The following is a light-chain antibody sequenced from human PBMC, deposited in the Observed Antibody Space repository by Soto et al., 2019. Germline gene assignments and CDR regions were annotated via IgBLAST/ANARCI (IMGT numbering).Light chain of an antibody. Sequence: QSALTQPPSASGSPGQSVTISCTGTSTDLGSSKYVSWYQQHPGKAPKLMIYEVNKRPSGVPDRFSGSKSVNTASLTVSALPSEDEPDYYCTAYVGGKNLEAFGTGTKLTVL. CDR3: TAYVGGKNLEA. J-gene: IGLJ1*01. CDR1: STDLGSSKY. CDR2: EVN. V-gene: IGLV2-8*01.